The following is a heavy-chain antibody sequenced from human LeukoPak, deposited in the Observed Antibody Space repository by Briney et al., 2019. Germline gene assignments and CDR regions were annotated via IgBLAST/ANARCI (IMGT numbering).Heavy chain of an antibody. CDR3: ARFFQYSGSNCHYLDS. CDR1: GGSISTYY. CDR2: IYYTGST. J-gene: IGHJ4*02. V-gene: IGHV4-59*01. Sequence: SETLSLTCTVSGGSISTYYWSWIRQPPGKGLEWIGYIYYTGSTNYNPSLKSRVSTSVDTSKNQFSLNLNSVTAADTAVYYCARFFQYSGSNCHYLDSWGQGTLVTVSS. D-gene: IGHD2-2*01.